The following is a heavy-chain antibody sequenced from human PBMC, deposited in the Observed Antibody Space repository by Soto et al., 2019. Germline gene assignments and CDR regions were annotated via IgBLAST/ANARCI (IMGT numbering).Heavy chain of an antibody. CDR1: GYTFTTFG. Sequence: GASVKVSCKASGYTFTTFGISWVRQAPGQGLEWMGIINPRGGSTSYAQKFQGRVTMTRDTSTSTVYMELSSLRSEDTAVYYCARRNGISDAFDIWGQGTMVTVSS. CDR2: INPRGGST. V-gene: IGHV1-46*03. CDR3: ARRNGISDAFDI. D-gene: IGHD2-15*01. J-gene: IGHJ3*02.